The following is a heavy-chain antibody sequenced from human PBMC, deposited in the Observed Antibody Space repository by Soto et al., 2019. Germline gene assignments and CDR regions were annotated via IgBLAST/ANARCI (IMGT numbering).Heavy chain of an antibody. Sequence: KASETLSLTCSVSGDSMTTIGYYWSWVRRHPGKGLEWIGYIYHTGSTYYNPSLKSRVTISLDTSKQQFSLNLTSVTAADTAVYYCSRLRDTYFFDSWGQGTLVTVSS. CDR2: IYHTGST. V-gene: IGHV4-31*03. D-gene: IGHD3-10*01. CDR3: SRLRDTYFFDS. CDR1: GDSMTTIGYY. J-gene: IGHJ4*02.